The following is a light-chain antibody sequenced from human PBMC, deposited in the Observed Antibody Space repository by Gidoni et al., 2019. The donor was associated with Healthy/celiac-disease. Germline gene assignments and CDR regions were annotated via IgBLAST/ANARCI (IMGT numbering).Light chain of an antibody. J-gene: IGKJ4*01. CDR3: QPYNNWPLT. CDR1: QSVSSN. CDR2: GAS. Sequence: EIVMTQSPATLSVSPGERATLSCRASQSVSSNLAWYQQKPGQAPRLLLYGASTRATGIPARFSGSGSGTEFTLTIRSLQSEDFAVYYCQPYNNWPLTFGGGTKVEIK. V-gene: IGKV3-15*01.